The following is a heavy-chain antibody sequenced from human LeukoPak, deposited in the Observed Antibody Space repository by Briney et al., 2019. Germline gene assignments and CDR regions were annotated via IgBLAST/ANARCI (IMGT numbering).Heavy chain of an antibody. D-gene: IGHD3-22*01. CDR2: INPSRGST. Sequence: AASVKVSCKASGYTFSSYYMNWVRQAPGQGLEWMGIINPSRGSTSYAQKFQGRVTMTRDTSTNTVYMELSSLRSEDTAVYYCASGSYYYDSSGLDYWGQGTLVTVSS. J-gene: IGHJ4*02. CDR1: GYTFSSYY. V-gene: IGHV1-46*01. CDR3: ASGSYYYDSSGLDY.